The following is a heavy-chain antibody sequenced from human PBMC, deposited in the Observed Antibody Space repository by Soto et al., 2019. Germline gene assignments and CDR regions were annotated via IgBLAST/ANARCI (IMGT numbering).Heavy chain of an antibody. V-gene: IGHV3-23*01. Sequence: PGGSLRLSCAASGFTFSSYAMSWVRQAPGKGLEWVSAISGSGGSTYYADSVKGRFTISRDNSKNTLYLQMNSLRAEDTAVYYCAKWCAGGGSCYYDAFDIWGQGTMVTVSS. D-gene: IGHD2-15*01. CDR2: ISGSGGST. CDR3: AKWCAGGGSCYYDAFDI. CDR1: GFTFSSYA. J-gene: IGHJ3*02.